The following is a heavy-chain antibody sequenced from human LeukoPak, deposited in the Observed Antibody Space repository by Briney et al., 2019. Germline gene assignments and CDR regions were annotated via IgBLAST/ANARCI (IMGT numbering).Heavy chain of an antibody. D-gene: IGHD6-13*01. Sequence: ASVNVSCKASGYTFTSYDINWGRQATGQGLEWMGWMNPNSGNTGYAQKFQGRVTMTRNTSISTAYMELSRLRSDDTAVYYCARDPVRIAAANWFDPWGQGTLVTVSS. CDR2: MNPNSGNT. V-gene: IGHV1-8*01. CDR3: ARDPVRIAAANWFDP. J-gene: IGHJ5*02. CDR1: GYTFTSYD.